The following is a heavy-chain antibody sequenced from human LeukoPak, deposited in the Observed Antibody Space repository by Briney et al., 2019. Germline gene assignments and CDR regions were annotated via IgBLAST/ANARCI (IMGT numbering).Heavy chain of an antibody. J-gene: IGHJ4*02. V-gene: IGHV3-30*03. D-gene: IGHD6-13*01. CDR1: GFTFSNHG. Sequence: GGSLRLSCAASGFTFSNHGMNWVRQAPGKGLEWVGVISYDGRNKYYADSVKGRFTISRDNAKNSLYLQMNSLRAEDTAVYYCARVGAAAGAEVDYWGQGTLVTVSA. CDR2: ISYDGRNK. CDR3: ARVGAAAGAEVDY.